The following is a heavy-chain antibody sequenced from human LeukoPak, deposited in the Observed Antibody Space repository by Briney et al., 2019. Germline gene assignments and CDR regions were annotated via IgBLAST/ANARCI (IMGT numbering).Heavy chain of an antibody. J-gene: IGHJ4*02. D-gene: IGHD3-16*02. CDR3: ARAEDYDYVWGSYPTRGGNDY. Sequence: GASVKASCKASGYTFTSYGISWVRQAPGQGLEWMGWISAYNGNTNYAQKLQGKVTMTTDTSTSTAYMELRSLRSDDTAVYYCARAEDYDYVWGSYPTRGGNDYWGQGTLVTVSS. V-gene: IGHV1-18*01. CDR1: GYTFTSYG. CDR2: ISAYNGNT.